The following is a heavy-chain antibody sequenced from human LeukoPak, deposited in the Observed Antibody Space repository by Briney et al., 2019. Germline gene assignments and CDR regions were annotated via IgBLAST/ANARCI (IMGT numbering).Heavy chain of an antibody. CDR1: GGSISSYY. J-gene: IGHJ4*02. CDR2: IYYSGST. CDR3: ARRHWGPIDY. Sequence: SETLSLTCTVSGGSISSYYWSWIRQPPGKALEWIGYIYYSGSTNYNPSLKSRVAISVDTSKNQFSLKLSSVTAADTAVYYCARRHWGPIDYWGQGTLVTVSS. D-gene: IGHD7-27*01. V-gene: IGHV4-59*08.